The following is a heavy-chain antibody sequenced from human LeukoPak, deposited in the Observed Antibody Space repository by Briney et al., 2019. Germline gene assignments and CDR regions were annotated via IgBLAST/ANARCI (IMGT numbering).Heavy chain of an antibody. J-gene: IGHJ4*02. Sequence: PGGSLRLSCVASGFTFSSYWMHWVRQAPRKGVVWVSRINSDGSSTSYADSVKGRFTISRDNAKNTLYLQMNSLRAEDTAVYYCARGSYYFDYWGQGTLDTVSS. D-gene: IGHD1-26*01. CDR3: ARGSYYFDY. V-gene: IGHV3-74*01. CDR1: GFTFSSYW. CDR2: INSDGSST.